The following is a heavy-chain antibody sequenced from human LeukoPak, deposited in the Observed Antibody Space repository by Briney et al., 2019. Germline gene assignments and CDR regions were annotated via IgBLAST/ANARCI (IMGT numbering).Heavy chain of an antibody. CDR1: GGSITESY. Sequence: PSETLSLTCTVSGGSITESYWSWIRQPPGKGLEWIGYIYYSGSTNYNPSLKSRVTISVDTSKNQFSLKLSSVTAADTAVYYCARDRQRAHDSNWFDPWGQGTLVIVSS. V-gene: IGHV4-59*01. D-gene: IGHD1-1*01. J-gene: IGHJ5*02. CDR2: IYYSGST. CDR3: ARDRQRAHDSNWFDP.